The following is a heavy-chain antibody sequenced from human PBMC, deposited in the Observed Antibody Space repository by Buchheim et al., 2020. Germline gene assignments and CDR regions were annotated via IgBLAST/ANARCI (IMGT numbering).Heavy chain of an antibody. CDR2: IDPSDSYT. CDR1: GYSFTSYW. CDR3: ARGPVLLWFGELPVRNYYYYYGMDV. Sequence: EVQLVQSGAEVKKPGESLRISCKGSGYSFTSYWISWVRQMPGKGLEWMGRIDPSDSYTNYSPSFQGHVTISADKSISTAYPQWSSLKASDTAMYYCARGPVLLWFGELPVRNYYYYYGMDVWGQGTT. V-gene: IGHV5-10-1*03. D-gene: IGHD3-10*01. J-gene: IGHJ6*02.